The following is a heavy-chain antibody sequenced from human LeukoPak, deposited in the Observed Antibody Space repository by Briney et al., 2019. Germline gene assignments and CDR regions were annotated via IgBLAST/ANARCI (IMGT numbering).Heavy chain of an antibody. CDR2: IYYSGST. CDR3: ARFWYSYGSPANY. CDR1: GGSISSYY. Sequence: SETLSLTCTVSGGSISSYYWSWIRQPPGKGLEWIGYIYYSGSTNYNPSLKSRVTISVDTSKNQFSLKLSSVTAADTAVYYCARFWYSYGSPANYWGQGTLVTVSS. V-gene: IGHV4-59*08. J-gene: IGHJ4*02. D-gene: IGHD5-18*01.